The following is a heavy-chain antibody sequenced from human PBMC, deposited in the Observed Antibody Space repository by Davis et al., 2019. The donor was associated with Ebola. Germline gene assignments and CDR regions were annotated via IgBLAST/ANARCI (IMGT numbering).Heavy chain of an antibody. Sequence: MPSETLSLTCTVSGGSIISSSSYWGWIRQPPRKGLEWIGSIYYSGITYYNPSLKSRVTISVDTSKNQFSLNLRSVTASDTAVYYCARMPTVTADHWYFDLWGRGTLVAVSS. CDR3: ARMPTVTADHWYFDL. V-gene: IGHV4-39*07. CDR2: IYYSGIT. J-gene: IGHJ2*01. D-gene: IGHD4-17*01. CDR1: GGSIISSSSY.